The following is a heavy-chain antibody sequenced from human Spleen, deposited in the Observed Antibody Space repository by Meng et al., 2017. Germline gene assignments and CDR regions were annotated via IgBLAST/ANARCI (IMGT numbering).Heavy chain of an antibody. J-gene: IGHJ4*02. CDR3: ARQRYRGVIGY. CDR1: GDSISSGAYY. CDR2: TYHSGTA. V-gene: IGHV4-30-4*01. D-gene: IGHD3-10*01. Sequence: QVQLQESGPGLVKPSQTLSLTCTVSGDSISSGAYYWSWVRQLPGRGLEWIGYTYHSGTAYYNPSLKSRVTISVDTSENQFSLSLSSVTAADTAVYYCARQRYRGVIGYWGQGALVTVSS.